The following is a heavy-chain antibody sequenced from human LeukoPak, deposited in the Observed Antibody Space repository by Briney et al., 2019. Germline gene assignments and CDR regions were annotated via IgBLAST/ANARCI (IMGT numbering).Heavy chain of an antibody. CDR3: ARRPPFQCSSTSGYRSDNWFDP. CDR2: MNPNSGNT. J-gene: IGHJ5*02. CDR1: GYTFTSYD. V-gene: IGHV1-8*01. D-gene: IGHD2-2*01. Sequence: ASVKVSCKASGYTFTSYDINWVRQATGQGLEWMGWMNPNSGNTGYAQKFQGRVTMTRNTSISTAYMELSSLRSEDTDVYYCARRPPFQCSSTSGYRSDNWFDPWGQGTLVTVSS.